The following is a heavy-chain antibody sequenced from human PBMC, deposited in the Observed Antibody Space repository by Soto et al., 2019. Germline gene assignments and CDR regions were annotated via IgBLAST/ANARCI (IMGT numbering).Heavy chain of an antibody. Sequence: SSETLSLTCTVSNYSISSGYYWGWIRQSPGEGLEWVVSMYHSGTTYYNPSLKSRVTISIDTSKNQFSLKLTSVTSADTAVYFCARVAFGPIDYWGQGTLVTVSS. J-gene: IGHJ4*02. D-gene: IGHD3-16*01. CDR3: ARVAFGPIDY. CDR2: MYHSGTT. V-gene: IGHV4-38-2*02. CDR1: NYSISSGYY.